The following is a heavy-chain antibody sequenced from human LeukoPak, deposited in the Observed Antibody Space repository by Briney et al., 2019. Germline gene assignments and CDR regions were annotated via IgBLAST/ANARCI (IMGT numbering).Heavy chain of an antibody. V-gene: IGHV3-30*04. CDR1: GFTFSSYA. CDR3: ARDRNWSFDY. Sequence: PGGSLRLSCAASGFTFSSYAMHWVRQAPGKGLEWVAVISYDGSNKYYADSVKGRFTISRDNSKNTLYLQMNSLRAEDTAVYYRARDRNWSFDYWGQGTLVTVSS. CDR2: ISYDGSNK. J-gene: IGHJ4*02. D-gene: IGHD1-1*01.